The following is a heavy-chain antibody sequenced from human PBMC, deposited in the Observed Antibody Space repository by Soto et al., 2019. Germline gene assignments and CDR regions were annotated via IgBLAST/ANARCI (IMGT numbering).Heavy chain of an antibody. CDR1: GYTFTVYY. V-gene: IGHV1-2*02. J-gene: IGHJ4*02. CDR3: ARDLAKGGGCAGFDY. D-gene: IGHD2-15*01. Sequence: ASVKVSCKASGYTFTVYYMHWVRQAPGQGLEWMGWINPKSGGTMYPQKFQGRVTMTWDTSISTAYMALTRLRSDDTAVYYCARDLAKGGGCAGFDYWGQETRVTVSS. CDR2: INPKSGGT.